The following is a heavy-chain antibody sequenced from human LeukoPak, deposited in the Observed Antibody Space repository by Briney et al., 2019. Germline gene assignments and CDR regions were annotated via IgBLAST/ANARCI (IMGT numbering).Heavy chain of an antibody. V-gene: IGHV4-38-2*02. Sequence: PSETLSLTCTVSGYSISSGYYWGWIRQPPGKGLEWIGSIYHSGSTYYNPSLKSRVTISVDTSKNQFSLKLSSVTAADTAVYYCARGYYDILTGYYLFDYWGQGTLVTVSS. CDR2: IYHSGST. J-gene: IGHJ4*02. CDR3: ARGYYDILTGYYLFDY. CDR1: GYSISSGYY. D-gene: IGHD3-9*01.